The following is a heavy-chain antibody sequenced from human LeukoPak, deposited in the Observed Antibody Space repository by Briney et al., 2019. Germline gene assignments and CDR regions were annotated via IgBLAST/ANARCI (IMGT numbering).Heavy chain of an antibody. CDR2: ISSSSSYI. CDR1: GFTFSSYS. Sequence: GGSLRLSCAASGFTFSSYSMNWVRQAPGKGLEWVSSISSSSSYIYYADSVKGRFTISRDNAKNSLYLQMNSLRAEDTAVYYCARVSIAVAPNDYWGQGTLVTVSS. J-gene: IGHJ4*02. CDR3: ARVSIAVAPNDY. D-gene: IGHD6-19*01. V-gene: IGHV3-21*01.